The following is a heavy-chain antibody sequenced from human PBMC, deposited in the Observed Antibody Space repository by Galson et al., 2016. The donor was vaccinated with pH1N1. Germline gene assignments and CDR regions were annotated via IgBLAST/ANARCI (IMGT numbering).Heavy chain of an antibody. V-gene: IGHV1-69*10. Sequence: SVKVSCKASGGTFSNSAINWVRQAPGQGLEWMGGILPIFGITNYAQKFLGRVTITADRSTSTAYMELSSLTSEDTAVYYCARAKYDNLWGSYRLDYWGQGTLVTVSS. CDR2: ILPIFGIT. J-gene: IGHJ4*02. CDR1: GGTFSNSA. D-gene: IGHD3-16*02. CDR3: ARAKYDNLWGSYRLDY.